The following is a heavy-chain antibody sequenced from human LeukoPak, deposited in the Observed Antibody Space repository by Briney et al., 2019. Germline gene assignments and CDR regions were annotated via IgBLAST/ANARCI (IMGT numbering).Heavy chain of an antibody. V-gene: IGHV4-39*07. J-gene: IGHJ4*02. CDR2: INHSGST. D-gene: IGHD1-26*01. Sequence: ASETLSLTCTVSGGSISSSSYYWGWIRQPPGKGLEWIGEINHSGSTNYNPSLKSRVTISVDTSKNQFSLKLSSVTAADTAVYYCARSSGMDYWGQGTLVTVSS. CDR3: ARSSGMDY. CDR1: GGSISSSSYY.